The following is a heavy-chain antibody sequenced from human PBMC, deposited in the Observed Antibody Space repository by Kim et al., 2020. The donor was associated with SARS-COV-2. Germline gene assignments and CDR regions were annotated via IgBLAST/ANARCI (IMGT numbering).Heavy chain of an antibody. CDR1: GFTFSAYW. D-gene: IGHD3-16*01. V-gene: IGHV3-74*01. CDR3: ARDWGVPDYDRRFNR. Sequence: GGSLRLSCTASGFTFSAYWMRWVRQAPGKGLEWVSRITDAGNVQSYADSVKGRFTSSRDNAKNTLYLQMNSLRAEDTAVYYCARDWGVPDYDRRFNRWGRGTLVTVS. CDR2: ITDAGNVQ. J-gene: IGHJ2*01.